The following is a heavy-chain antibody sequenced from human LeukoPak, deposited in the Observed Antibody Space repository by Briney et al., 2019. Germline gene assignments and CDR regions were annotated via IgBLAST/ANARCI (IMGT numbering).Heavy chain of an antibody. D-gene: IGHD6-13*01. V-gene: IGHV3-30*18. CDR2: MSYDGSNK. CDR1: GFTFSIYG. Sequence: GGSLRLSCAASGFTFSIYGMHWVRQAPGKGLEWVAVMSYDGSNKYYADSVKGRFTVSRDNSKNTLYLQMNSLRTEDTAVYYCANSHTSSWYYCNHWGQGTLVTVSS. CDR3: ANSHTSSWYYCNH. J-gene: IGHJ4*02.